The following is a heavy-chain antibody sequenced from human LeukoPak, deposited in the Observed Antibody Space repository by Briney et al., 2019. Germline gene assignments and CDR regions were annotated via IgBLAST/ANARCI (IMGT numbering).Heavy chain of an antibody. CDR3: ARDRFGDHSQNYYELGY. CDR2: MRMSRTT. J-gene: IGHJ4*02. V-gene: IGHV4-61*02. CDR1: GDSIISDQYY. D-gene: IGHD3-3*01. Sequence: SETLSLTCTVSGDSIISDQYYWGWVRQPAGKGLEWVGCMRMSRTTNYNPSCKSRATISANKTKNHFSLMLTSVTAADTAVYYCARDRFGDHSQNYYELGYWGQGKLVTISS.